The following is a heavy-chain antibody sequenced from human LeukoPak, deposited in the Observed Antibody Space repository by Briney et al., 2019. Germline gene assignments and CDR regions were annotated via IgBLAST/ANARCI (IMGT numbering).Heavy chain of an antibody. CDR3: APWSCYGDYCSDY. V-gene: IGHV1-8*02. Sequence: EASVKVSCKASGYTFTSYDINWVRQATGQGLEWMGWMNPNSGNTGYAQKFQGRVTMTEDTSTDTAYMELSSLRSEDTAVYYCAPWSCYGDYCSDYWGQGTLVTVSS. D-gene: IGHD4-17*01. J-gene: IGHJ4*02. CDR2: MNPNSGNT. CDR1: GYTFTSYD.